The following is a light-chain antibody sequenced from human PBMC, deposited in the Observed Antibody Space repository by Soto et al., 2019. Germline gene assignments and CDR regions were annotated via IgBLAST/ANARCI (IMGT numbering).Light chain of an antibody. J-gene: IGKJ1*01. CDR2: GAS. CDR1: QSVSSSY. CDR3: QQYGSS. V-gene: IGKV3-20*01. Sequence: EIVLTQSPGTLSLSPGERATLSCRASQSVSSSYLAWYQQKPGQAPRLLIYGASSRATGIPDRFSGSGSGTDFTLTISRLEPEDFAAYYCQQYGSSFGQGTKVDI.